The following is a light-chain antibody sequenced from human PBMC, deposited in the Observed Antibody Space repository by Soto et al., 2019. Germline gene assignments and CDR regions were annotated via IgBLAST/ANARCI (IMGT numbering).Light chain of an antibody. CDR3: SSYTSSSTLGYV. Sequence: QSVVTHPASVSGSPGQSITISCTGRSSDGGGYNYVSWYQQHPGKAPKLMIYDVSNRPSGVSNRFSGSKSGNTASLTISGLQAEDEADYYCSSYTSSSTLGYVFGTGTKVTVL. CDR2: DVS. V-gene: IGLV2-14*01. J-gene: IGLJ1*01. CDR1: SSDGGGYNY.